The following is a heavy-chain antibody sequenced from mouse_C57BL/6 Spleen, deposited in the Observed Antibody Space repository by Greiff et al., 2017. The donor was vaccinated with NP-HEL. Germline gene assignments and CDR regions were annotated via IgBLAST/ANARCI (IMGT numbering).Heavy chain of an antibody. CDR1: GFTFSDFY. D-gene: IGHD4-1*01. CDR3: ARDSWDEGFAY. V-gene: IGHV7-1*01. CDR2: SRNKANDYTT. J-gene: IGHJ3*01. Sequence: EVQRVESGGGLVQSGRSLRLSCATSGFTFSDFYMEWVRQAPGKGLEWIAASRNKANDYTTEYSASVKGRFIVSRDTSQSILYLQMNALRAEDTAIYYCARDSWDEGFAYWGQGTLVTVAA.